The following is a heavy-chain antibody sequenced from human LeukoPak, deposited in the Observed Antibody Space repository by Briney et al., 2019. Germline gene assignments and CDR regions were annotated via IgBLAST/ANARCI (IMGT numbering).Heavy chain of an antibody. D-gene: IGHD4-17*01. J-gene: IGHJ4*02. CDR3: ASGTFDDYGDYARGDYFDH. CDR1: GDSISSSY. Sequence: SETLSLTCSVSGDSISSSYWGWIRQPPGKGPEWIASIYYSGLTYDNPSLKSRVSISIDPSKNHFALKVSSVTAADTAVYFCASGTFDDYGDYARGDYFDHWGQGTLVTVSS. V-gene: IGHV4-39*02. CDR2: IYYSGLT.